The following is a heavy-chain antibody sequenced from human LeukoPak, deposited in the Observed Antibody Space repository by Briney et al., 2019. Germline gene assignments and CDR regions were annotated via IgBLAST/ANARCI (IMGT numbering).Heavy chain of an antibody. CDR1: GLAFSSYA. CDR2: ISVASNT. J-gene: IGHJ4*02. Sequence: TGGSLRLSCAASGLAFSSYAMSWVRQAPGKGLEWVSTISVASNTFYVDSVKGRFTISRDNSRNTVYLQMTSLRADDTAVYYCADYGVSGVRNNFYWGQGTLVTVSS. CDR3: ADYGVSGVRNNFY. D-gene: IGHD3-3*01. V-gene: IGHV3-23*01.